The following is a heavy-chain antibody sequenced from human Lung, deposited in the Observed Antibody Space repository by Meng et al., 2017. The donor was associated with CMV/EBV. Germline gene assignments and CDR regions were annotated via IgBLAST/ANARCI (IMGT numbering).Heavy chain of an antibody. D-gene: IGHD3-9*01. J-gene: IGHJ3*02. CDR3: AKDGGLPGTIFFAFGM. Sequence: GGSXRLSCAASGFGDYGMHWVRQAPGKGLEWVAFIRFDGSKYYLDSVKGRFTISRDSSKNTVYLQMDSLRAEDTAVYHCAKDGGLPGTIFFAFGMWGQGTMVTVSS. CDR2: IRFDGSK. CDR1: GFGDYG. V-gene: IGHV3-30*02.